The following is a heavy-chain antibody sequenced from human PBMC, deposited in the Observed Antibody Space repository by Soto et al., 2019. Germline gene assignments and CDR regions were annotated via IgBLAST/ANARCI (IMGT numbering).Heavy chain of an antibody. V-gene: IGHV4-59*01. Sequence: PSETLSLTCTVSGGSISSYYWSWIRQPPGKGLEWIGYIYYSGSTNYNPSLKSRVTISVDTSKNQFSLKLSSVTAADTAVYYCARSRDISGSYAWFDPWGQGTLVTVSS. CDR1: GGSISSYY. J-gene: IGHJ5*02. CDR2: IYYSGST. CDR3: ARSRDISGSYAWFDP. D-gene: IGHD3-10*01.